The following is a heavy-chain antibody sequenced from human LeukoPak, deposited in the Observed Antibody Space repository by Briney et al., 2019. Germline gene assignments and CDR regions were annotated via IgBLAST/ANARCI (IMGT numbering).Heavy chain of an antibody. Sequence: TGGSLRLPCAASGFTFSSYAMSWVRQAPGKGLEWVANIKQDGSEKYYLDSVKGRFTISRDNAKNSLYLQMNSLRAEDTAVYYCARDSDDSYDKIDYWGQGTLVTVSS. V-gene: IGHV3-7*01. CDR3: ARDSDDSYDKIDY. D-gene: IGHD1-1*01. J-gene: IGHJ4*02. CDR1: GFTFSSYA. CDR2: IKQDGSEK.